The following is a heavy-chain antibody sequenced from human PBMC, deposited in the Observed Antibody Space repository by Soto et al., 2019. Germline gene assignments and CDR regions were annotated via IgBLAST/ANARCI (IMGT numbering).Heavy chain of an antibody. CDR1: GGSISSGGYY. D-gene: IGHD6-19*01. CDR2: IYYSGST. Sequence: SETLSLTCTVSGGSISSGGYYWSWIRQHPGKGLEWIGYIYYSGSTYYNPSLKSRVTISVDTSRNQFSLKLSSVTAADTAVYYCARVIAVADHYYNYDMDVWGQGTTVTVSS. V-gene: IGHV4-31*03. CDR3: ARVIAVADHYYNYDMDV. J-gene: IGHJ6*02.